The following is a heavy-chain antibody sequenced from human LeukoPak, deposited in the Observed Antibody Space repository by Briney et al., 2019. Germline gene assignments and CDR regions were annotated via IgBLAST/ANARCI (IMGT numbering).Heavy chain of an antibody. CDR3: AVCYDSSGYYYVGYFQH. D-gene: IGHD3-22*01. Sequence: ASVKVSCKVSGYTLTELSMHWVRQTPGKGLEWMGDFDPEDGETIYAQKFQGRVTMTRNTSISTAYMELSSLRSEDTAVYYCAVCYDSSGYYYVGYFQHWGQATLVTVSS. V-gene: IGHV1-24*01. J-gene: IGHJ1*01. CDR2: FDPEDGET. CDR1: GYTLTELS.